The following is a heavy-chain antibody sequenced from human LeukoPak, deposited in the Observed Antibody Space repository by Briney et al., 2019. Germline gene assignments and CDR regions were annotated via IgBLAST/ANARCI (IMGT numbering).Heavy chain of an antibody. CDR2: INHSGST. CDR1: GGSFSGYY. CDR3: ARDREVGATGYYFDY. V-gene: IGHV4-34*01. J-gene: IGHJ4*02. Sequence: SETLSLTCAVYGGSFSGYYWSWIRQPPGKGLEWIGEINHSGSTNYNPSLKSRVTISVDTSKNQFSLKLSSVIAADTAVYYCARDREVGATGYYFDYWGQGTLVTVSS. D-gene: IGHD1-26*01.